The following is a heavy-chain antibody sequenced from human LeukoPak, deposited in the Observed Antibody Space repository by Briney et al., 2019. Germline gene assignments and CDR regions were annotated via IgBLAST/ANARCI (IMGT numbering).Heavy chain of an antibody. J-gene: IGHJ6*03. CDR3: AKGAPLPTRYLYHHIDP. D-gene: IGHD3-9*01. CDR1: GFSFSTYA. Sequence: GGSLRLSWKTSGFSFSTYARVWFRHTPGKGRDGVASIIDSGDRTYRADSVKGPFTISSDNSQSTLSLQPNSLPADDPAVYYCAKGAPLPTRYLYHHIDPWGKGTTVTVSS. V-gene: IGHV3-23*01. CDR2: IIDSGDRT.